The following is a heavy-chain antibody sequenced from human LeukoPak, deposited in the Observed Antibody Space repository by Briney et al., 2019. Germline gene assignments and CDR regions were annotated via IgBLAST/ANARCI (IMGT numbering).Heavy chain of an antibody. V-gene: IGHV4-38-2*02. CDR2: IYTSGST. J-gene: IGHJ4*02. CDR3: ARSYYYASGSHLDY. D-gene: IGHD3-10*01. Sequence: SETLSLTCTVSGYSISSGYYWGWIRQPPGKGLEWIGRIYTSGSTNYNPSLKSRVTMSVDTSKNQSSLKLTSVTAADTAVYYCARSYYYASGSHLDYWGQGTLVTVSS. CDR1: GYSISSGYY.